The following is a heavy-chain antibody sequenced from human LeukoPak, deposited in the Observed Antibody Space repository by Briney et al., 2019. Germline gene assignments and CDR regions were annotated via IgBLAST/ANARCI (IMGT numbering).Heavy chain of an antibody. Sequence: PGGSLRLSCAASGFTFSSYWMSWVRQAPGKGLEWVANIKQDGSEKYYVDSVKGRFAISRDNAKNSLYLQMNSLRAEDTAVYYCARDLTISVGPSWFDPWGQGTLVTVSS. CDR3: ARDLTISVGPSWFDP. V-gene: IGHV3-7*01. CDR2: IKQDGSEK. D-gene: IGHD3-3*01. CDR1: GFTFSSYW. J-gene: IGHJ5*02.